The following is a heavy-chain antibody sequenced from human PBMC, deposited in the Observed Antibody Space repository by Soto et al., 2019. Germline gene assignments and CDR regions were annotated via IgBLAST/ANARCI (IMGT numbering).Heavy chain of an antibody. CDR1: GGSISSGGYY. J-gene: IGHJ4*02. V-gene: IGHV4-31*03. CDR2: IYYSGST. CDR3: ARGTYPQTYYDFWSGYWALDY. Sequence: ASETLSLTCTVSGGSISSGGYYWSWIRQHPGKGLEWIGYIYYSGSTYYNPSLKSRVTISVDTSKNQFSLKLSSVTAADTAVYYCARGTYPQTYYDFWSGYWALDYWGQGTLVTVSS. D-gene: IGHD3-3*01.